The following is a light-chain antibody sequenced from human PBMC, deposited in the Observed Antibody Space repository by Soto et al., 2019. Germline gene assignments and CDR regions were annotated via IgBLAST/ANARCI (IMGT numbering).Light chain of an antibody. CDR1: NSNIGSNT. CDR2: SNN. V-gene: IGLV1-44*01. J-gene: IGLJ3*02. CDR3: AAWDDSLNGVV. Sequence: QSVLTQPPSASGTPGQRVTISCSGSNSNIGSNTVHWYQQFPGTAPKLLIYSNNQWPSGVPDRFSGSKSGTSASLAIRGLQPEDEAEYYCAAWDDSLNGVVFGGGTKLTVL.